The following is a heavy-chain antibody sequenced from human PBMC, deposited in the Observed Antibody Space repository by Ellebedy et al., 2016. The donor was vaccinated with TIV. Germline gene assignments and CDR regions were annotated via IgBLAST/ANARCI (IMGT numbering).Heavy chain of an antibody. J-gene: IGHJ3*02. D-gene: IGHD3-22*01. CDR1: GFTFSSYN. CDR3: ARDKGATAHDGRPDEAFDI. CDR2: ISRSSTTI. Sequence: GESLKISCAASGFTFSSYNMNWVRQAPGKGLEWLSYISRSSTTILYADSVKGRFTISRDNAKSSLYLQMISRRDEDTAVYYCARDKGATAHDGRPDEAFDIWGQGTVVTVSS. V-gene: IGHV3-48*02.